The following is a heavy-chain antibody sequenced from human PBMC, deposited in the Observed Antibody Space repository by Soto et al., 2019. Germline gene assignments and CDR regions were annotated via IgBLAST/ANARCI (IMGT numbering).Heavy chain of an antibody. D-gene: IGHD1-26*01. V-gene: IGHV3-33*08. CDR1: GCTFSSYW. J-gene: IGHJ3*02. CDR2: IWYDGSNK. CDR3: ARVVGATPNDAFDI. Sequence: PVGSLRLPCAASGCTFSSYWIHWVRQAPGKGLEWVAVIWYDGSNKYYADSVKGRFTISRDNSKNTLYLQMNSLRAEDTAVYYCARVVGATPNDAFDIWGQGTMVTVSS.